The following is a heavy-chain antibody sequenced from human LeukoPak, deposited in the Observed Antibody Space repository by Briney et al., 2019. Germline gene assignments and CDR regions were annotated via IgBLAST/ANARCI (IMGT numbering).Heavy chain of an antibody. CDR1: GFTFSNYC. CDR2: ICPGGTIT. CDR3: ARARGGSFHY. J-gene: IGHJ4*02. D-gene: IGHD2-15*01. V-gene: IGHV3-74*01. Sequence: GGSLRLSCTASGFTFSNYCMHWVRQTPRKGLIWVSRICPGGTITNYADSVKGRFTISRDDAKNMMFLQMNSLRADDTAVYYCARARGGSFHYWGQGTLVTVSS.